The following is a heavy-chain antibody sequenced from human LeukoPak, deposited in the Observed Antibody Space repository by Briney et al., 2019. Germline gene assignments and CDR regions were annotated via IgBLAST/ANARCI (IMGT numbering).Heavy chain of an antibody. J-gene: IGHJ4*02. Sequence: GRPLRLSCAASGFTFSSYGMHWVRQAPGKGLEWVAVIWYDGSNKYYADSVKGRFTISRDNSKNTLYLQMNSLRAEDTAVYYCARVSSSWYQGFDYWGQGTLVTVSS. CDR1: GFTFSSYG. D-gene: IGHD6-13*01. CDR2: IWYDGSNK. CDR3: ARVSSSWYQGFDY. V-gene: IGHV3-33*01.